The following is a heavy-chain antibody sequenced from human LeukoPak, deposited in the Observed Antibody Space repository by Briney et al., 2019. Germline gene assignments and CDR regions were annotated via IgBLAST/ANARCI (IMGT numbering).Heavy chain of an antibody. Sequence: SETLSLTCAVYGGSFSGYYWSWIRQPPGKGLEWIGEINHSGSTNYNPSLKSRVTISVDTSKNQFSLKLSSVTAADTAVYYCARGWRRYYDSSGYYGTYYFDYWGQGTLVTVSS. CDR3: ARGWRRYYDSSGYYGTYYFDY. CDR2: INHSGST. CDR1: GGSFSGYY. D-gene: IGHD3-22*01. J-gene: IGHJ4*02. V-gene: IGHV4-34*01.